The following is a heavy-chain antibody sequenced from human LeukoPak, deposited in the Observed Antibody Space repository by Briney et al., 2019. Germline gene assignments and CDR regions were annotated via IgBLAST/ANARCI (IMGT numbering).Heavy chain of an antibody. CDR3: AREITTTVTTYGWFDP. D-gene: IGHD4-11*01. CDR1: GYTFTDYY. V-gene: IGHV1-2*02. Sequence: ASVKVSCKASGYTFTDYYMHWVRQAPGQGLEWMGWINPNSGGTNYAQKFQGRVTMTRDTSISTAYMELSRLRPDDTAVYYCAREITTTVTTYGWFDPWGQGTLVTVSS. J-gene: IGHJ5*02. CDR2: INPNSGGT.